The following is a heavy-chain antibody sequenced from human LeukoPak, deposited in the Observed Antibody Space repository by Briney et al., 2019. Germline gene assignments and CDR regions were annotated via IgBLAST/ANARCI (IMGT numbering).Heavy chain of an antibody. CDR1: GFTFSSHG. J-gene: IGHJ6*02. CDR2: ISPDGSKN. CDR3: ARDLSYFSFDD. V-gene: IGHV3-33*08. D-gene: IGHD2-21*01. Sequence: GGSLRLSCAASGFTFSSHGMNWVRQAPGKGLEWVAGISPDGSKNYYVDAVKGRFTISRDNSKNTLYLQMNSLRVEDTAMYYCARDLSYFSFDDWGQGTTVTVSS.